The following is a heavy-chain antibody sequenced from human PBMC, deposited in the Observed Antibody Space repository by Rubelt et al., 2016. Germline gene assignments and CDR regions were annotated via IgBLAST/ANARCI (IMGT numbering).Heavy chain of an antibody. J-gene: IGHJ5*02. V-gene: IGHV4-34*01. CDR1: GGSFSGYY. CDR3: ARGYRTSGYNWVDP. Sequence: QVQLQQWGAGLLKPSETLSLTCAVYGGSFSGYYWSWIRQPPGKGLEWIGEINHSGSTNYNPSLKSRVTISVDTSKNQVSLKRSAVTAAETAGYYCARGYRTSGYNWVDPWGQGTLVTVSS. D-gene: IGHD3-10*01. CDR2: INHSGST.